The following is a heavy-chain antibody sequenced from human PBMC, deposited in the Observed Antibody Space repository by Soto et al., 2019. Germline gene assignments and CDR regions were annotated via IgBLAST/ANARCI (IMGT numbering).Heavy chain of an antibody. Sequence: QVQLVESGGGVVQPGRSLRLSCAASGFTFSSYVMHWVRQAPGKGLEWVAVVSNDGSNKDYADSVKGRFTISRDNSKNTLYLQMKSLRAEDTAVYYCAKVLLTYTSGWYHPHFDYWGQGTLVTVSS. D-gene: IGHD6-19*01. CDR3: AKVLLTYTSGWYHPHFDY. CDR2: VSNDGSNK. CDR1: GFTFSSYV. V-gene: IGHV3-30*18. J-gene: IGHJ4*02.